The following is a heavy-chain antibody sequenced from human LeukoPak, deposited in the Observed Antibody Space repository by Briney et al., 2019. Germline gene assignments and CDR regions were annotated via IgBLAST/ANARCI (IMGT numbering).Heavy chain of an antibody. V-gene: IGHV3-33*01. J-gene: IGHJ4*02. D-gene: IGHD2-2*01. CDR3: ARAGVVPAAKFDY. CDR1: GFTFSSYG. Sequence: GGSLRLSCAASGFTFSSYGMHWVRQAPAKGLEWVAVIWYDGSNKYYADSVKGRFTISRDNSKNTLYLQMNSLRAEDTAVYYCARAGVVPAAKFDYWGQGTLVTVSS. CDR2: IWYDGSNK.